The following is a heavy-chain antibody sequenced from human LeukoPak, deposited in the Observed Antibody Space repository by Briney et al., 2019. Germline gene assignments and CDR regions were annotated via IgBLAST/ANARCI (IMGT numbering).Heavy chain of an antibody. J-gene: IGHJ5*02. V-gene: IGHV4-61*09. CDR3: ARGGIPGSVEWFDP. D-gene: IGHD3-16*01. CDR2: IYASGYT. Sequence: SQTLSLTCNVSGGSIDSGSYYWSWIRQPAGKGLEWIGHIYASGYTNYNPSLKSRVTISADTSKKRFSLKLTSVTAADTAVYYCARGGIPGSVEWFDPWGQGTLVTVSS. CDR1: GGSIDSGSYY.